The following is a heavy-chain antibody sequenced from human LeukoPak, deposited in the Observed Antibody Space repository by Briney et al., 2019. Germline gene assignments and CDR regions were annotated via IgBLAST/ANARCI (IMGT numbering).Heavy chain of an antibody. CDR3: ARDNWSKYYFDY. CDR2: ISSSSSYI. V-gene: IGHV3-21*01. CDR1: GFTFSSYS. D-gene: IGHD1/OR15-1a*01. J-gene: IGHJ4*02. Sequence: GGSLRLSCAASGFTFSSYSMSWVRQAPGKGLEWVSSISSSSSYIYYADSVKGRFTISRDNAKNSLYLQMNSLRAEDTAVYYCARDNWSKYYFDYWGQGTLVTVSS.